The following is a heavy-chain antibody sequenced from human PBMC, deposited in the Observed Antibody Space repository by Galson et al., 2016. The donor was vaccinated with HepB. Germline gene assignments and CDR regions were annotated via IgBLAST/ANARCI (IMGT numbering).Heavy chain of an antibody. D-gene: IGHD3-10*01. CDR1: GDSVYNNGAA. CDR2: TFYRSTWEN. CDR3: ARAVMLGRGMNV. Sequence: CAISGDSVYNNGAAWVWIRQSPSRGLEWLGRTFYRSTWENHYAGSVKNRITISPDTSRNQFSLHLNSVTPEDTAVYYCARAVMLGRGMNVWGQGTTVTVSS. J-gene: IGHJ6*02. V-gene: IGHV6-1*01.